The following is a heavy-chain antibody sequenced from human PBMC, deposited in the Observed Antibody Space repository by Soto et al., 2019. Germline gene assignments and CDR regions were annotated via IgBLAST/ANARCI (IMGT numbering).Heavy chain of an antibody. CDR1: GYTFTSYA. V-gene: IGHV1-3*01. CDR3: ARDIEDYDNLTGPFDY. J-gene: IGHJ4*02. Sequence: ASVKVSCKASGYTFTSYAMHWVRQAPGQRLEWMGWINAGNGNTKYSQKFQGRVTITRDTSASTAYMELSSLRSEDTAVYYCARDIEDYDNLTGPFDYWGQGTLVTLSS. CDR2: INAGNGNT. D-gene: IGHD3-9*01.